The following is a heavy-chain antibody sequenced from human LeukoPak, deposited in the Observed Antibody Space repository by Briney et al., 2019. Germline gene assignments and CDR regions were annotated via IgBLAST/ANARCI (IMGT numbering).Heavy chain of an antibody. CDR2: IRYDGSNK. CDR3: AKDKVSGSYYSFDY. D-gene: IGHD1-26*01. CDR1: GFTFSSYG. V-gene: IGHV3-30*02. Sequence: GGSLRLSCAASGFTFSSYGMHWVRQAPGKGLEGVAFIRYDGSNKYYADSVKGRFTISRDNSKNTLYLQMNSLRAEDTAVYYCAKDKVSGSYYSFDYWGQGTLVTVSS. J-gene: IGHJ4*02.